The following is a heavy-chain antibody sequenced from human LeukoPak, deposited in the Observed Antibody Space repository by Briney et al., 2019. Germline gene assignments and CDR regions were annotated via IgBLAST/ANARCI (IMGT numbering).Heavy chain of an antibody. CDR2: IFPSGGEI. J-gene: IGHJ4*02. CDR3: AKDAKWLLRTYDY. Sequence: QPGGSLRLSCEASGFTFSTFAMIWVRQPPGKGLEWVSSIFPSGGEIHYADSVKGRFTISRDNSKNTLYLQMNSLRAEDTAVYYCAKDAKWLLRTYDYWGQGTLVTVSS. CDR1: GFTFSTFA. D-gene: IGHD3-22*01. V-gene: IGHV3-23*01.